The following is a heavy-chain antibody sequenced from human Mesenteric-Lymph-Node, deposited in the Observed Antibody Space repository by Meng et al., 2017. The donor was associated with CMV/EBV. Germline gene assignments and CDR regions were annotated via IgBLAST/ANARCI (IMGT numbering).Heavy chain of an antibody. D-gene: IGHD3-3*01. Sequence: GSLRLSCAASGFTFSSYWMHWVRQAPGKGLVWVSRINSDGSSTSYADSVKGRFTISRDNAKNTLYLQMNSLRAEDTAVYYCARGATYYDFWSGYLGYYYYYGMDVWGQGTTVTVSS. V-gene: IGHV3-74*01. CDR2: INSDGSST. CDR1: GFTFSSYW. J-gene: IGHJ6*02. CDR3: ARGATYYDFWSGYLGYYYYYGMDV.